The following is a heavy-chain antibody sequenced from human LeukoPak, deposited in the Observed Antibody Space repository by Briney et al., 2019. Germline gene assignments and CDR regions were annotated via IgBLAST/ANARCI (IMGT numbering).Heavy chain of an antibody. CDR2: ISYDGSNK. V-gene: IGHV3-30*03. D-gene: IGHD6-19*01. Sequence: PGGSLRLSCAASGFTFSSYGMHWVRQAPGKGLEWVAVISYDGSNKYYADSVKGRFTISRDNSKNTLYLQMNSLRAEDTAVYYCARDRSSGWSSYWYFDLWGRGTLVTVSS. J-gene: IGHJ2*01. CDR1: GFTFSSYG. CDR3: ARDRSSGWSSYWYFDL.